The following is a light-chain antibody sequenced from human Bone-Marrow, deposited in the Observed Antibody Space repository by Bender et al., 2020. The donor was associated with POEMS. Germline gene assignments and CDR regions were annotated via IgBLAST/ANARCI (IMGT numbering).Light chain of an antibody. CDR3: QSYDNSLSGSL. CDR2: TDN. V-gene: IGLV1-40*01. J-gene: IGLJ3*02. Sequence: QSVLTPPPSVSGAPGQRVTISCTGTSSNIGAAFDVQWYQQLSGTAPKLLIYTDNNRPSGVPDRFSASKSGSSASLAITGLQAEDEADYYCQSYDNSLSGSLFGGGTKVTVL. CDR1: SSNIGAAFD.